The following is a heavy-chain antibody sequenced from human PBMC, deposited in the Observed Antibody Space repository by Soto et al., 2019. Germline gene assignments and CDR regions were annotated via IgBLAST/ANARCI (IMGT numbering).Heavy chain of an antibody. CDR1: RFTFSSYA. Sequence: EVQLSESGGGLVQPGGSLRLSCAASRFTFSSYAMNWVRQAPGKGLEWVSGISGSGGNTYYADSAKGRFTISRDNSKNTLCLQMNSLRAEDTAVYYCAKEAGRYSFYFDHWGQGTLVTVSS. J-gene: IGHJ4*02. D-gene: IGHD1-26*01. V-gene: IGHV3-23*01. CDR3: AKEAGRYSFYFDH. CDR2: ISGSGGNT.